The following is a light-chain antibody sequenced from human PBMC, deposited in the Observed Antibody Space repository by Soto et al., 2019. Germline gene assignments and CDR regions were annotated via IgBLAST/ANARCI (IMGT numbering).Light chain of an antibody. CDR3: QHYGDSSWT. CDR2: GTS. CDR1: RSVSDTL. V-gene: IGKV3-20*01. Sequence: EIVLTQSPGTLSLSPGERATLSCRADRSVSDTLLTWFQQKPGQAPRLPIFGTSNRAPGIPDRFSGSGSGTDFTLTISRLEPDDFAVYYCQHYGDSSWTFGQGTKVEIK. J-gene: IGKJ1*01.